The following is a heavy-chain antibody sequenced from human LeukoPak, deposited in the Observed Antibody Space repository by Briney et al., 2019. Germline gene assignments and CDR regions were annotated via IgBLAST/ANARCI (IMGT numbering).Heavy chain of an antibody. V-gene: IGHV3-21*01. Sequence: GGSLRLSCAASGFTFSNYNMNWVRQAPGKGLEWVSSISSSSSYIYYADSVKGRFTISRDNAKNSLYLQMHSLRAEDTAVYYCAKDHYYGSGQDYWGQGTLVTVSS. D-gene: IGHD3-10*01. CDR3: AKDHYYGSGQDY. CDR1: GFTFSNYN. J-gene: IGHJ4*02. CDR2: ISSSSSYI.